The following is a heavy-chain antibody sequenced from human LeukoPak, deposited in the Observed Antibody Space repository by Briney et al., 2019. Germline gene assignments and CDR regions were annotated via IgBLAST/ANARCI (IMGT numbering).Heavy chain of an antibody. J-gene: IGHJ5*02. D-gene: IGHD2-15*01. Sequence: SVKVSCKASGGTFSSYAISWVRQAPGQGLEWMGRIIPILGIANYAHKFQGRVTITADKSTSTAYMELSSLRSEDTAVYYCAGGRIVVVVAAMWFDPWSQGTLVTVSS. CDR1: GGTFSSYA. V-gene: IGHV1-69*04. CDR3: AGGRIVVVVAAMWFDP. CDR2: IIPILGIA.